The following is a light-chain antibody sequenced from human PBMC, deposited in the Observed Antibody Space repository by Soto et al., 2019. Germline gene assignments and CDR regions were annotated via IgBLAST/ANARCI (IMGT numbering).Light chain of an antibody. CDR2: SVS. Sequence: EIVLTQSPATLSVSPGDRASLSCRASQSVSTNLAWYQHKPGQPPRLLFYSVSARASGVPARYSVSGSDTDFTLTISSLQSEDLAVYYCQQYHSWPRTCGQGTKVE. CDR3: QQYHSWPRT. J-gene: IGKJ1*01. V-gene: IGKV3-15*01. CDR1: QSVSTN.